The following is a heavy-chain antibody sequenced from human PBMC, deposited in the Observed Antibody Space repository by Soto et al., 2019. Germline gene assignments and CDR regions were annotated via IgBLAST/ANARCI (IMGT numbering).Heavy chain of an antibody. CDR3: AKDLEGYCTTTSCYTYFGLDV. CDR2: ISYDGSNK. D-gene: IGHD2-2*01. CDR1: GFTFSSYV. V-gene: IGHV3-30*18. Sequence: GGSLRLSCAASGFTFSSYVMHWVRQAPGKGLEWVAVISYDGSNKYYADSVKGRFTISRDNSKHTLYLQMNSLRPEDTAVYYCAKDLEGYCTTTSCYTYFGLDVWGQGTTVTVSS. J-gene: IGHJ6*02.